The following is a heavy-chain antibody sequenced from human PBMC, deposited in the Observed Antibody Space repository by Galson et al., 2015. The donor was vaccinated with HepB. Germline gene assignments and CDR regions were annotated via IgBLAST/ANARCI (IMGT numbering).Heavy chain of an antibody. Sequence: SLRLSCAASGFTFPTTPMSWVRQVPGKGLEWVSSISGSGGEIHYADFVRGRFTVSRDNSKNTLFLQMNSLRDDDTAVYACAKKSNIGGLWTLFDHWGLGTLVTVSA. CDR1: GFTFPTTP. D-gene: IGHD2/OR15-2a*01. V-gene: IGHV3-23*01. CDR3: AKKSNIGGLWTLFDH. CDR2: ISGSGGEI. J-gene: IGHJ4*02.